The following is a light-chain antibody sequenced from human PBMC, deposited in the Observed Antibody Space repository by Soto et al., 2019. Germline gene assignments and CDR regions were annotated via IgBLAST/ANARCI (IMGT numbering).Light chain of an antibody. CDR1: QSVSSY. Sequence: EIVLTQSPATLSLSPGERATLSCRASQSVSSYLAWYQQKPGQAPRLLIYDASNRATGIPARFSGSGSGTDFTLTISSLEPEDFAVYYCQQRSNWRGLTFGGGTKV. J-gene: IGKJ4*01. CDR2: DAS. CDR3: QQRSNWRGLT. V-gene: IGKV3-11*01.